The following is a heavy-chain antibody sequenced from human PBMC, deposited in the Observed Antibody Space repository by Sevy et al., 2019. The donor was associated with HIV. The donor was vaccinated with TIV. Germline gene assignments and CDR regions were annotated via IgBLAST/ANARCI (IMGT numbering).Heavy chain of an antibody. V-gene: IGHV3-48*02. CDR3: ARGGFRITGTTRPHDALDI. J-gene: IGHJ3*02. D-gene: IGHD1-7*01. CDR1: GFTFSNYN. Sequence: GGSLRLSCAASGFTFSNYNMNWVRQAPGKGLEWVSYISSSSSTIYYADSVKGRFTISRDNAKNSLYLQINSLRDEDTAVYYCARGGFRITGTTRPHDALDIWGQGTMVTVSS. CDR2: ISSSSSTI.